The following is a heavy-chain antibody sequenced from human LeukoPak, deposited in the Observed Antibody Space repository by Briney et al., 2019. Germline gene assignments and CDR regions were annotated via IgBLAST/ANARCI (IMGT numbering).Heavy chain of an antibody. CDR2: IIPILGIA. Sequence: SVKVSCKASGGTFSSYAISWVRQAPGQGLEWMGRIIPILGIANYAQKFQGRVMITADKSTSTAYMELSSLRSEDTAVYYCARGTYYYDSSGYYYFDYWGQGTLVTVSS. J-gene: IGHJ4*02. V-gene: IGHV1-69*04. D-gene: IGHD3-22*01. CDR1: GGTFSSYA. CDR3: ARGTYYYDSSGYYYFDY.